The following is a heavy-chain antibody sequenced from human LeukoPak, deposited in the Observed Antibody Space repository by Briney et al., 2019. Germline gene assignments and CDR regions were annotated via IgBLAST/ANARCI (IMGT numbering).Heavy chain of an antibody. D-gene: IGHD3-22*01. V-gene: IGHV4-39*01. CDR2: IYYSGST. Sequence: SETLSLTCTVSGGSISSSSYYWGWIRQPPGTGLEWIGSIYYSGSTYYNPSLKSRVTISVDTSKNQFSLKLSSVTAADTAVYYCAATYYYDSSGYYWGQGTLVTVSS. CDR3: AATYYYDSSGYY. J-gene: IGHJ4*02. CDR1: GGSISSSSYY.